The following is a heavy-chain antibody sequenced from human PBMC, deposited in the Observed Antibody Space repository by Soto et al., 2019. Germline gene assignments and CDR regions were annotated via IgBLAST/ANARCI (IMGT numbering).Heavy chain of an antibody. CDR3: TRVGYESFDY. J-gene: IGHJ4*02. Sequence: SGGSLTLTCAASGFSFSRFWMHWVRQAPGKGLVWVSRMNPEETTTNYADSVRGRFTISRDNARNTLYLQMNSLRAEDTVVYYCTRVGYESFDYFGQGTLVTVSS. CDR1: GFSFSRFW. CDR2: MNPEETTT. V-gene: IGHV3-74*01. D-gene: IGHD3-16*01.